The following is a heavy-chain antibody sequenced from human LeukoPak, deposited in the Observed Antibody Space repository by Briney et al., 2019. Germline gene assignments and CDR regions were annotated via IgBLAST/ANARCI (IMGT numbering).Heavy chain of an antibody. V-gene: IGHV3-74*01. CDR2: INSDGSDT. J-gene: IGHJ4*02. CDR3: VGGYDPHY. Sequence: GGSLRLSCAASRFTFSNFWMHWVRQAPGKGLVWVSRINSDGSDTSYADSVKGRLTISRDNAKNTLYLQMNSLRAEDTAIYYCVGGYDPHYWGQGTLVTVSS. D-gene: IGHD2-8*02. CDR1: RFTFSNFW.